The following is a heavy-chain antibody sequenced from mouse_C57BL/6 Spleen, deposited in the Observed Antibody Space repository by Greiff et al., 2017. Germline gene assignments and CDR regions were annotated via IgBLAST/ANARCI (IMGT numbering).Heavy chain of an antibody. CDR2: IDPETGGT. J-gene: IGHJ4*01. V-gene: IGHV1-15*01. Sequence: QVQLKESGAELVRPGASVTLSCKASGYTFTDYEMHWVKQTPVHGLEWIGAIDPETGGTAYNQKFKGKAILTADKSSSTAYMELRSLTSEDSAVSYCTRSGPMDYWGQGTSVTVSS. CDR1: GYTFTDYE. D-gene: IGHD3-1*01. CDR3: TRSGPMDY.